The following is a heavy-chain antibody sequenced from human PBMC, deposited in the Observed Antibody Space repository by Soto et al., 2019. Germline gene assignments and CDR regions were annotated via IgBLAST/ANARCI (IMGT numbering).Heavy chain of an antibody. CDR2: ISYDGSEK. Sequence: QVQLVESGGGVVHPGRSLRLSCAVSGFTFRNFGMHWVRQASGKGLEWVAVISYDGSEKYYAESVKGRFTVFRDNYKNTLSLQMNSLRSDDTAVYYCVKDSSPGGYFDSWGQGTLVTVSS. D-gene: IGHD2-15*01. CDR1: GFTFRNFG. CDR3: VKDSSPGGYFDS. V-gene: IGHV3-30*18. J-gene: IGHJ4*02.